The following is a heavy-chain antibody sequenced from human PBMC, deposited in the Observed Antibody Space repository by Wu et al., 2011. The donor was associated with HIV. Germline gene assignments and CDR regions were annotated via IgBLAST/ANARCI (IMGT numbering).Heavy chain of an antibody. V-gene: IGHV1-69*14. D-gene: IGHD3-10*01. CDR2: IIPIFGTA. Sequence: QVQLVQSGAEVKKPGSSVKVSCKASGGTFSSYAISWVRQAPGQGLEWMGRIIPIFGTANYAQKFQGRVTITADKSTSTAYMELSSLRSEDTAVYYCARDTVRGVIKVENWFDPWGQGTLVTVSS. CDR3: ARDTVRGVIKVENWFDP. J-gene: IGHJ5*02. CDR1: GGTFSSYA.